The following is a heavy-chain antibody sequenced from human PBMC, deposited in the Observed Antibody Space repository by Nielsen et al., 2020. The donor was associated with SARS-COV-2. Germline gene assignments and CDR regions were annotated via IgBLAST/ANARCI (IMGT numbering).Heavy chain of an antibody. J-gene: IGHJ4*02. Sequence: SETLSLICTVSGGSISSGGYYWSWIRQHPGKGLEWIGYIYYSGSTYYNPSLKSRVTISVDTSKNQFSLKLSSVTAADTAVYYCARDKDDYGGNYLDYWGQGTLVTVSS. CDR1: GGSISSGGYY. CDR3: ARDKDDYGGNYLDY. CDR2: IYYSGST. D-gene: IGHD4-23*01. V-gene: IGHV4-31*03.